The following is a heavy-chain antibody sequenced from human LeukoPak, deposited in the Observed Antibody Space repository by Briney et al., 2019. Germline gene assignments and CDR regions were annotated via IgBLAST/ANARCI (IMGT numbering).Heavy chain of an antibody. CDR1: GFTFNSYS. CDR2: ISSSSSYI. J-gene: IGHJ4*02. CDR3: ARDRIVGATFDY. D-gene: IGHD1-26*01. Sequence: GGSLRLSCAASGFTFNSYSMNWVRQAPGKGLEWVSSISSSSSYIYLADSVKGRFTISRDNAKNSLSLQMNSLRAEDTAVYYCARDRIVGATFDYWGQGTLVTVSS. V-gene: IGHV3-21*01.